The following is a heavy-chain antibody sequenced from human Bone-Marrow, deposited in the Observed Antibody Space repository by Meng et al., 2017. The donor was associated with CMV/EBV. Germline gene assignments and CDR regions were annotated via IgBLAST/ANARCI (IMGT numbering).Heavy chain of an antibody. CDR3: ARGVPYCSSTSCYYFDY. CDR1: GFTFSFYY. D-gene: IGHD2-2*01. J-gene: IGHJ4*02. CDR2: INSDGTET. V-gene: IGHV3-74*01. Sequence: GESLKISCAASGFTFSFYYMTWVRQVPMKGLVWVARINSDGTETKYADSVKDRFTISRENAKNSLYLQMNSLRAGDTAVYYCARGVPYCSSTSCYYFDYWGQGTLVTVSS.